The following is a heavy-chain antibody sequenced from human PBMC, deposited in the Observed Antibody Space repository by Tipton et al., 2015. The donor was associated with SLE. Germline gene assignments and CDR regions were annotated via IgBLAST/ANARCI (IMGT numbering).Heavy chain of an antibody. CDR2: ISGYNGNT. Sequence: QVQLVQSGAEVKKPGASVKVSCKTSGNTFTSDGISWVRQAPGQGLEWMGWISGYNGNTNYAQKFQDRVTMTTDTSTSTAYMELRSLRSDDTAVYYCARVSTITMVRGMITTTLLDYYFTDVWGQGTTVSVFS. CDR3: ARVSTITMVRGMITTTLLDYYFTDV. D-gene: IGHD3-10*01. CDR1: GNTFTSDG. J-gene: IGHJ6*02. V-gene: IGHV1-18*01.